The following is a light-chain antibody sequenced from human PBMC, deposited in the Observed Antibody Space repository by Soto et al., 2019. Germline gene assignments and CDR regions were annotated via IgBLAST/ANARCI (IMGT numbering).Light chain of an antibody. V-gene: IGKV3-15*01. CDR2: AAS. J-gene: IGKJ3*01. CDR1: QSVSSN. CDR3: QQYNNWPPVT. Sequence: EVLMTQSPATLSVSPGERATLSCRASQSVSSNLAWYQHKPGQAPRLLIYAASTRATGFPARFSGSGSGTDFTLTISSLEPEDFAVYYCQQYNNWPPVTFGPGTKVDIK.